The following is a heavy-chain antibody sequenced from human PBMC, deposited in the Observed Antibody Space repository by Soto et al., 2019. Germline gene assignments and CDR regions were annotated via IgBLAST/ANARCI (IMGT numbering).Heavy chain of an antibody. CDR2: IRNTANSDAT. D-gene: IGHD2-15*01. Sequence: EVQLVESGGGLVQPGGSLRLSCAASGFTFSDHYMDWVRQAPGKGLEWVGRIRNTANSDATEYAASVKGRFTISRDDSKNSLYLHMNSLKTEDTAMYYCARGRCSGGSCYLGDNWGQGALVTVSS. CDR1: GFTFSDHY. V-gene: IGHV3-72*01. CDR3: ARGRCSGGSCYLGDN. J-gene: IGHJ4*02.